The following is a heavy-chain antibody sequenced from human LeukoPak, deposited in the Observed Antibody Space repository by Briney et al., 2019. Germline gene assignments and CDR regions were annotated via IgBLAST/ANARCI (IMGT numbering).Heavy chain of an antibody. J-gene: IGHJ4*02. V-gene: IGHV4-38-2*02. CDR2: IYHSGST. CDR3: AKVGYYYDSSGYDY. Sequence: SETLSLTCTVSGYSISSGYYWGWIRQPPGKGLEWIGSIYHSGSTYYNPSLKSRVTISVDTSKNQFSLKLSSVTAADTAVYYCAKVGYYYDSSGYDYWGQGTLVTVSS. CDR1: GYSISSGYY. D-gene: IGHD3-22*01.